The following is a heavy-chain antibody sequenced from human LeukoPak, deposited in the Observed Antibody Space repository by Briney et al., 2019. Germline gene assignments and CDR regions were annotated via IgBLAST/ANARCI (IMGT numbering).Heavy chain of an antibody. CDR2: MNSSSGNT. D-gene: IGHD2-15*01. CDR1: GYTFTSYD. CDR3: ETPRGRAGSGYS. V-gene: IGHV1-8*01. Sequence: ASVKVSCKASGYTFTSYDIYWGRQATRQGLEWMGWMNSSSGNTGYAQQFQGRDTLTRTTSLCTGYMELSSLRSEDTDVYNGETPRGRAGSGYSWGARTLVTVSS. J-gene: IGHJ4*02.